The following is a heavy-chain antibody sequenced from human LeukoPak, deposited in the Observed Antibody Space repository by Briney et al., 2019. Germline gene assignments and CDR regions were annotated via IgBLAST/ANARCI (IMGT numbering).Heavy chain of an antibody. CDR3: AKDGYCSAGSCFSANDAFDI. Sequence: PGGSLRLSCGASTFTFSGYGMSWVRQAPGKGLEWVSAISGSGGSTYYADSVKGRFTISRDNSKNSLYLQMNSLRAEDTAVYYCAKDGYCSAGSCFSANDAFDIWGQGTMVTVSS. J-gene: IGHJ3*02. D-gene: IGHD2-15*01. CDR1: TFTFSGYG. V-gene: IGHV3-23*01. CDR2: ISGSGGST.